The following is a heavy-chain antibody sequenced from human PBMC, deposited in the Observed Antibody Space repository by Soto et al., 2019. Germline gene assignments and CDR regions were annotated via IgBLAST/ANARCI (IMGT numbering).Heavy chain of an antibody. J-gene: IGHJ6*02. CDR1: GFTVSSNY. D-gene: IGHD6-13*01. Sequence: EVQLVESGGGLIQPGGSLRLSCAASGFTVSSNYMSWVRQAPGKGLEWVSVIYSGGSTYYADSVKGRFTISRDNSKNTLYLQMNSLRAEDTAVYYCARSGYEGVLYYYYGMDVWGQGSTVTVSS. CDR2: IYSGGST. V-gene: IGHV3-53*01. CDR3: ARSGYEGVLYYYYGMDV.